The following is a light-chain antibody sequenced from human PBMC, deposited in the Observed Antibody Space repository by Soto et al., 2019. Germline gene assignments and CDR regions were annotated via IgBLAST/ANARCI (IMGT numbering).Light chain of an antibody. J-gene: IGKJ1*01. CDR2: AAS. CDR3: QKYNSAPHT. V-gene: IGKV1-27*01. Sequence: DIQMTQSPSSLSASLGDRVTITCRASQDISDYLAWYQQKPGKVPKLPIYAASTLHSGVPSRFSGSGSGTDFTLTIGSLQPEDVATYFCQKYNSAPHTFGQGTKVEVK. CDR1: QDISDY.